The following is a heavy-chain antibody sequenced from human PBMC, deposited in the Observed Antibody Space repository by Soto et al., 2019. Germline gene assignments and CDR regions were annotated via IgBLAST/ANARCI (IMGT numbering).Heavy chain of an antibody. CDR2: IYYSGST. J-gene: IGHJ4*02. V-gene: IGHV4-59*01. Sequence: SETLSLTCTVSGGSISSYYWSWIRQPPGKGLEWIGYIYYSGSTNYNPSLKSRVTISVDTSKNQFSLKLSSVTAADTAVYYCARASIAARPGASIDYWGQGTLVTV. D-gene: IGHD6-6*01. CDR3: ARASIAARPGASIDY. CDR1: GGSISSYY.